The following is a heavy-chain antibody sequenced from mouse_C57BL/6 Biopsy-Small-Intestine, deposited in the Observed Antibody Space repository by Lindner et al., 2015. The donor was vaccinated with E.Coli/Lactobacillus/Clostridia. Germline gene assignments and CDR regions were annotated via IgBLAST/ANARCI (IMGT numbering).Heavy chain of an antibody. CDR2: INPSTGST. Sequence: VQLQESGPELVKSGASVKISCKASGYSFTGNYMNWVKQSPEKSLEWIGEINPSTGSTTYNQKFRAKATLTIDKSSSTAYMEFKGLTSEDSAVYYCARREVYYFDYWGQGTTLTVSS. J-gene: IGHJ2*01. V-gene: IGHV1-42*01. CDR3: ARREVYYFDY. CDR1: GYSFTGNY.